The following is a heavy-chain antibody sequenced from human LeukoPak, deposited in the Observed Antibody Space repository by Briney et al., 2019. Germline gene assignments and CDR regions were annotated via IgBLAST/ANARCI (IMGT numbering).Heavy chain of an antibody. D-gene: IGHD3-10*01. Sequence: SETLSLTRTVSGGSISSYYWSWIRQPPGKGLEWIGYIYYSGSTNYNPSLKSRVTISVDTSKNQFSLKLSSVTAADTAVYYCARGLALQYYGSGSSGYMDVWGKGTTVTISS. CDR3: ARGLALQYYGSGSSGYMDV. V-gene: IGHV4-59*01. CDR2: IYYSGST. CDR1: GGSISSYY. J-gene: IGHJ6*03.